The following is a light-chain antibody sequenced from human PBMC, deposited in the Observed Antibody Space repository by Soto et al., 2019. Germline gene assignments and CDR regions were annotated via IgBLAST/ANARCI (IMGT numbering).Light chain of an antibody. CDR3: QQYYSIPET. V-gene: IGKV4-1*01. CDR1: QSVSYRSNNKTY. J-gene: IGKJ1*01. Sequence: DIVMTQSPDSLAVSLGERATINCKSSQSVSYRSNNKTYLAWYQQKPGQPPKLLLYWASIRESGVPDRFSGSGSGTDFTLTITSLQAEDVAVYYCQQYYSIPETFGQGTKVEIK. CDR2: WAS.